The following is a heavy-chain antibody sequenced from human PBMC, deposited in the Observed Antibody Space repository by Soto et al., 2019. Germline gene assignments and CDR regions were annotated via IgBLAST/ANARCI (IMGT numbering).Heavy chain of an antibody. D-gene: IGHD2-21*01. CDR3: LRMIASSLDY. V-gene: IGHV1-18*04. Sequence: QVQLVQSGAEMKKPGASVKVSCKASGYSFSLYGISWVRQAPGQGLEWMGWINTYNGNTKYAQKFKDRVTFTTYTSTSTAYMEVTSLGSDATAVYYCLRMIASSLDYWGQGTLVTVS. CDR2: INTYNGNT. J-gene: IGHJ4*02. CDR1: GYSFSLYG.